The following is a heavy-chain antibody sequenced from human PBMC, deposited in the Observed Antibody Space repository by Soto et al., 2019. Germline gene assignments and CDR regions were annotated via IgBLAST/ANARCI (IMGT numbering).Heavy chain of an antibody. V-gene: IGHV4-59*02. J-gene: IGHJ3*02. D-gene: IGHD3-9*01. CDR2: IYYSGST. CDR1: GGSVSSYH. CDR3: ARRDKEEYFFDI. Sequence: PSETLSLTCTVSGGSVSSYHWSWFRQPPGKGLEWIGNIYYSGSTYYNPSLKSRVMISEATSKNQFSLKLTSVTAADTAVYYCARRDKEEYFFDIWDQGTMVTVSS.